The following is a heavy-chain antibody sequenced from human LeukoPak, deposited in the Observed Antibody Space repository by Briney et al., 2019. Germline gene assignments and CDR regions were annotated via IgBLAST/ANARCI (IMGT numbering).Heavy chain of an antibody. CDR3: AREGGHCSSTSCYSSAEGYDY. D-gene: IGHD2-2*01. CDR1: GYTFTGYY. V-gene: IGHV1-2*02. J-gene: IGHJ4*02. CDR2: INPNSGGT. Sequence: ASLKVSCKASGYTFTGYYIHWVRQAPGQGLEWMGWINPNSGGTNYAQKFQGRVTMTRDTSISTAYMELSRLRSDDTAVYYCAREGGHCSSTSCYSSAEGYDYWGQGTLVTVSS.